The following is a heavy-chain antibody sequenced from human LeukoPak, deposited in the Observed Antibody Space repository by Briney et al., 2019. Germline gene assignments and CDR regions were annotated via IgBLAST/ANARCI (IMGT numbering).Heavy chain of an antibody. CDR2: ISSSSYI. CDR1: GFTFSSYS. CDR3: AREIVYYDSSGFDY. Sequence: GSLRLSCAASGFTFSSYSMNWVRQAPGKGLEWVSSISSSSYIYYADSVKGRFTISRDNAKNSLYLQMNSLRAEDTAVYYCAREIVYYDSSGFDYWGQGTLVTVSS. D-gene: IGHD3-22*01. V-gene: IGHV3-21*01. J-gene: IGHJ4*02.